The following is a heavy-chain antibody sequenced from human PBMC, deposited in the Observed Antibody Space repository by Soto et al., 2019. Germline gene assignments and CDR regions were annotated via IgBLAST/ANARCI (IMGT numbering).Heavy chain of an antibody. Sequence: ESGGGVVQPGRSLRLSCAASGFTFSSYAMHWVRQAPGKGLEWVAVISYDGSNKYYADSVKGRFTISRDNSKNTLYLQMNSLRAEDTAVYYCATIMITFGGVIALDAFDIWGQGTMVTVSS. D-gene: IGHD3-16*02. CDR2: ISYDGSNK. CDR3: ATIMITFGGVIALDAFDI. CDR1: GFTFSSYA. J-gene: IGHJ3*02. V-gene: IGHV3-30-3*01.